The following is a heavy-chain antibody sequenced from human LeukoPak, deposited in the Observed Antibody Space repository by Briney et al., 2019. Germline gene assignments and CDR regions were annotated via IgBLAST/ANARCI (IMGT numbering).Heavy chain of an antibody. J-gene: IGHJ3*02. V-gene: IGHV4-30-2*01. CDR1: GGSISSGGYS. CDR3: ARDLESVDTAMANDAFDI. CDR2: IYHSGST. Sequence: SETLSLTCAVSGGSISSGGYSWSWIRQPPGKGLEWIGEIYHSGSTNYNPSLKSRVTISVDKSKNQFSLKLSSVTAADTAVYYCARDLESVDTAMANDAFDIWGQGTMVTVSS. D-gene: IGHD5-18*01.